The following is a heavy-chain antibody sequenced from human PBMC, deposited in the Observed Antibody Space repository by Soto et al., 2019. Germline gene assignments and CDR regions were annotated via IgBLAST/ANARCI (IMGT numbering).Heavy chain of an antibody. Sequence: PXGSLRLSCSAAGFSFSSSAMSWVRQAPGKGLDWVSAISESGDNTFYADSVKGRFTISRENSNNALYLQMDTLRAEDTALYFCAKGGYTYGLDPWGQGTLVTVSS. D-gene: IGHD5-18*01. CDR1: GFSFSSSA. J-gene: IGHJ5*02. CDR3: AKGGYTYGLDP. CDR2: ISESGDNT. V-gene: IGHV3-23*01.